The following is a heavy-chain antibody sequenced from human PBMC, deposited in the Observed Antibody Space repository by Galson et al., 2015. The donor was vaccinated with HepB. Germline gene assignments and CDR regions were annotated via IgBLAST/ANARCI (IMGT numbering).Heavy chain of an antibody. CDR1: GFTVGSHY. CDR2: IYSVGTT. J-gene: IGHJ6*02. Sequence: SLRLSCAASGFTVGSHYMSWVRQGPGKGLEWVSLIYSVGTTFYAGSVKGRFAISRDNSKNTLYLQMNNLRVEDTAVYYCARDRSSSGHYGMDVWGQGTTVTVSS. CDR3: ARDRSSSGHYGMDV. D-gene: IGHD6-19*01. V-gene: IGHV3-53*01.